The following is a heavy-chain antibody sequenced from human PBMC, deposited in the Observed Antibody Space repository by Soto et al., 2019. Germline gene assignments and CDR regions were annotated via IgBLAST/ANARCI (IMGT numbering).Heavy chain of an antibody. J-gene: IGHJ4*02. CDR1: RFTFSSYA. V-gene: IGHV3-23*01. CDR3: AKDRGVWFGELSDY. CDR2: ISGSGGST. D-gene: IGHD3-10*01. Sequence: EVQLLESGGGLVQPGGSLRLSCAASRFTFSSYAMSWVRQAPGKGLEWVSAISGSGGSTYYADSVKGRFTISRDNSKNTLYLQMNSLRAEDTAVYYCAKDRGVWFGELSDYWGQGTLVTVSS.